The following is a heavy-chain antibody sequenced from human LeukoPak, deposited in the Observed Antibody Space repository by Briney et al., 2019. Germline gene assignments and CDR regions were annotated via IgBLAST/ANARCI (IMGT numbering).Heavy chain of an antibody. CDR2: IKQDGSEK. CDR1: GFSFSLSY. Sequence: WGSLRLSCAASGFSFSLSYMSWVRQAPGKGLEWVANIKQDGSEKYYVDSVEGRFTISRDNAKNSLYLQMNSLRAEDTAVFYCARYNAGTFSFDYWGQGTLVTVSS. CDR3: ARYNAGTFSFDY. V-gene: IGHV3-7*01. J-gene: IGHJ4*02. D-gene: IGHD2/OR15-2a*01.